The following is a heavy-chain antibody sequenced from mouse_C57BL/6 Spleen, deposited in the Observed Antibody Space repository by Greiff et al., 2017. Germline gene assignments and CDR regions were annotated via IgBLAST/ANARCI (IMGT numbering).Heavy chain of an antibody. CDR1: GYTFTDYY. D-gene: IGHD1-1*01. CDR2: INPNNGGT. J-gene: IGHJ2*01. V-gene: IGHV1-26*01. CDR3: ATLYYYGSVY. Sequence: VQLQQSGPELVKPGASVKISCKASGYTFTDYYMNWVKQSHGKSLEWIGDINPNNGGTSYNQKFKGKATLTVDKSSSTAYMELRSLTSEDSAVYYCATLYYYGSVYWGQGTTLTVSS.